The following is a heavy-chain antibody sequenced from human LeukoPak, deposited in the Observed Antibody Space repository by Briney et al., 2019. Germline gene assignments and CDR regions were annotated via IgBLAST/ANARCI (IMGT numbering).Heavy chain of an antibody. V-gene: IGHV3-23*01. D-gene: IGHD4/OR15-4a*01. Sequence: GSLRLSCAASGFTFSSYAMSWVRQAPGKGLEWVSAISGSGGSTYYADSVKGRFTISRDNSKNIVFLQMNDLRTEDTAFYYCTRDSANYHFAYWGQGALVTVSS. CDR1: GFTFSSYA. J-gene: IGHJ4*02. CDR3: TRDSANYHFAY. CDR2: ISGSGGST.